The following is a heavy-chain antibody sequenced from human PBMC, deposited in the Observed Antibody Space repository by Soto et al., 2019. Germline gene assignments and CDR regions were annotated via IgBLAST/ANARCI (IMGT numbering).Heavy chain of an antibody. CDR2: IYHSGST. D-gene: IGHD4-17*01. V-gene: IGHV4-4*02. Sequence: SETLSLTCAVSGASISTNNWWTWARQPPGKGLEWIGYIYHSGSTYYNPSLKSRVTISVDRSKNQFSLKLSSVTAADTAVYYCARGMTTVTTFDFWGQGTLVTVSS. CDR3: ARGMTTVTTFDF. CDR1: GASISTNNW. J-gene: IGHJ4*02.